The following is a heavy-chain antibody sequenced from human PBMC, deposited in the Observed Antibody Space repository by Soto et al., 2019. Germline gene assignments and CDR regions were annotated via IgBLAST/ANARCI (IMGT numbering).Heavy chain of an antibody. J-gene: IGHJ6*02. CDR1: GFTFSDYY. CDR2: VGSSGAPI. Sequence: GGSLRLSCAASGFTFSDYYMTWIRQTPGKGLECIPYVGSSGAPIYYADSVQGRFTISRDNAKNSLFLQMNSLRAEDTAVYYCAREGCSSSSCYTGHYYGMDVWGQGTTVTVSS. D-gene: IGHD2-2*02. V-gene: IGHV3-11*01. CDR3: AREGCSSSSCYTGHYYGMDV.